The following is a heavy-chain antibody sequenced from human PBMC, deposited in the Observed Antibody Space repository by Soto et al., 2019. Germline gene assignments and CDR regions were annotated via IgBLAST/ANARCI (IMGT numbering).Heavy chain of an antibody. Sequence: QVQLVQSGAEVKKPGASVKVSCKASGYTFTSYAMHWVRQAPGQSLEWMGWINADTGYTKYSQKFQDRVTITRDTSANTAYMELSSLRSEDTAVYYCARDTARDSNWPSNWFDPWGQGTLVTVSS. J-gene: IGHJ5*02. CDR2: INADTGYT. D-gene: IGHD4-4*01. CDR1: GYTFTSYA. CDR3: ARDTARDSNWPSNWFDP. V-gene: IGHV1-3*01.